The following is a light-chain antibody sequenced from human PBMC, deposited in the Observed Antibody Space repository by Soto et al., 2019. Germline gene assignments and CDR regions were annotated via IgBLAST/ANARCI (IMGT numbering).Light chain of an antibody. CDR1: QSVSSSY. CDR2: GAS. Sequence: EIVLTQSPGTLSLSPGEGATLSCRASQSVSSSYLGWYQQKPGQAPRLLIYGASSRATGIPDRFSGSGSGTDFTLTISRLEPEDFAVYYCQQYHSSRWTFGQGTKVEIK. V-gene: IGKV3-20*01. J-gene: IGKJ1*01. CDR3: QQYHSSRWT.